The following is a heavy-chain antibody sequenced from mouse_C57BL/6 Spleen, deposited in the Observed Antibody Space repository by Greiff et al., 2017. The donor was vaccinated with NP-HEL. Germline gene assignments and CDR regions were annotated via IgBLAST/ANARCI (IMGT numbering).Heavy chain of an antibody. CDR2: INYDGSST. Sequence: LVESEGGLVQPGSSMKLSCTASGFTFSDYYMAWVRQVPEKGLEWVANINYDGSSTYYLDSLKSRFIISRDNAKNILYLQMSSLKSEDTATYYCARGNWYFDVWGTGTTVTVSS. J-gene: IGHJ1*03. CDR1: GFTFSDYY. V-gene: IGHV5-16*01. CDR3: ARGNWYFDV.